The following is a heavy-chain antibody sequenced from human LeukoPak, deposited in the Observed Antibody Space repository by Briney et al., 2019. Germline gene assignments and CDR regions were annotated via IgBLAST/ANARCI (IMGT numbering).Heavy chain of an antibody. V-gene: IGHV4-59*01. CDR2: ISYSGST. CDR1: GGSISSFY. J-gene: IGHJ5*02. CDR3: ARGGNIAAAGTSWFDP. Sequence: PSESLSLTCTVSGGSISSFYWSWIRQPPGKGLEWIGYISYSGSTNYNPSLKSRVTISVDTSKTQFSLKLSSVTAADTAVYYCARGGNIAAAGTSWFDPWGQGTLVTVSS. D-gene: IGHD6-13*01.